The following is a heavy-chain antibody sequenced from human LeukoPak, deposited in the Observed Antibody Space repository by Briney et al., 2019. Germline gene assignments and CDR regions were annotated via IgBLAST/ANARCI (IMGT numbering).Heavy chain of an antibody. Sequence: GGSLRLSCAASGFTFSNCDLNWVRQAPGKGLEWVSYISGSGTTIFYADSVKGRFTISRDDVKNSLYLQMNSLRAEDTAVYYCARESSGWNENYWGQGTLVTVSS. CDR1: GFTFSNCD. J-gene: IGHJ4*02. CDR2: ISGSGTTI. CDR3: ARESSGWNENY. V-gene: IGHV3-48*01. D-gene: IGHD1-1*01.